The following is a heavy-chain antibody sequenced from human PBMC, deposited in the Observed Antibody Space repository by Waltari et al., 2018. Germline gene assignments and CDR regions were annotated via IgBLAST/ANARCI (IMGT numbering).Heavy chain of an antibody. CDR3: SVSLNY. Sequence: EVQLVESGGGLVQPGGSLRLPCAASGFTFGNYWMDWVRQAPGKGLEWVANIKQDGSESHYVDSVKGRFTISRDNAQNLLYLQMNSLRAGDTAVYYCSVSLNYWGQGTLVTVSS. J-gene: IGHJ4*02. CDR1: GFTFGNYW. V-gene: IGHV3-7*01. CDR2: IKQDGSES.